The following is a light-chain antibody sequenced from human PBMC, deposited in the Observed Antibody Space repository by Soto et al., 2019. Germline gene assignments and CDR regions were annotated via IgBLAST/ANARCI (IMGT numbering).Light chain of an antibody. CDR3: QQVNSRPPT. CDR2: AAS. J-gene: IGKJ4*01. V-gene: IGKV1-12*01. CDR1: QDISSW. Sequence: DIQMTQSPSSVSASVGDRVTITCRASQDISSWLVWYQQKPGKAPKLLINAASSLQSGVPSRFSGSGSGTEDTRTISSLQPEDYATYFCQQVNSRPPTVGGGTKVEIK.